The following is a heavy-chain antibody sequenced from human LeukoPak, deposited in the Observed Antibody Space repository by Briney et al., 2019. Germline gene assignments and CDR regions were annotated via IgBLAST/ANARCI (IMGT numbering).Heavy chain of an antibody. D-gene: IGHD4-23*01. J-gene: IGHJ5*02. CDR3: ARDHTVVGSVANWFDP. CDR1: GYTFTGHY. CDR2: INPNSGGT. V-gene: IGHV1-2*02. Sequence: ASVKVSCKASGYTFTGHYMHWVRQAPGQGLEWMGWINPNSGGTNYAQKFQGRVTMTRDTSISTAYMELSRLRSDDTAVYYCARDHTVVGSVANWFDPWGQGTLVTVSS.